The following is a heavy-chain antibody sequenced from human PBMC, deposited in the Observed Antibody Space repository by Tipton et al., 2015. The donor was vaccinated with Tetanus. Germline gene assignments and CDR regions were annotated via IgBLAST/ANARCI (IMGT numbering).Heavy chain of an antibody. V-gene: IGHV2-5*02. CDR2: IYWDDDK. D-gene: IGHD2/OR15-2a*01. CDR3: ARGFYGLFDL. CDR1: GFSLSTNRVG. Sequence: LVQPTETLTLTCTFSGFSLSTNRVGVGWIRQPPGKALEWLGLIYWDDDKRYSPSLKSRLTITKDTSKNQVVLTLANVDAVDTATYYCARGFYGLFDLWGRGTLVTVSS. J-gene: IGHJ2*01.